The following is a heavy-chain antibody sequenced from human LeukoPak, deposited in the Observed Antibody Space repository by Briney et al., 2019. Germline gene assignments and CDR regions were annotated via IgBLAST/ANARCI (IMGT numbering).Heavy chain of an antibody. Sequence: GGSLRLSCVASGFSFGNYAMSWVRQAPGKGLQWVSQISGTGGATWYAGFARDRFTISRDNSKKTLYLQMPGLRVEDTAMYYCVKDPRDTYGTNWFVSWGQGTLLIVSS. CDR2: ISGTGGAT. V-gene: IGHV3-23*01. D-gene: IGHD2-21*01. CDR3: VKDPRDTYGTNWFVS. J-gene: IGHJ5*01. CDR1: GFSFGNYA.